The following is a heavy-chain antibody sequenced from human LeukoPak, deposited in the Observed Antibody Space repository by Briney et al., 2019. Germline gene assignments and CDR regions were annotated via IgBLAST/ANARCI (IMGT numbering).Heavy chain of an antibody. V-gene: IGHV3-13*04. J-gene: IGHJ2*01. CDR3: IRESNYYDSSTSPRYFDL. CDR1: GFTFSTYD. Sequence: GGSLRLSCAASGFTFSTYDMHWVRQATGEGLEWVSAIDTAGGTYYPGSVKGRFTISRENTKNSLYLQMNSLRAGDTAVYYCIRESNYYDSSTSPRYFDLWGRGTLVTVSS. CDR2: IDTAGGT. D-gene: IGHD3-22*01.